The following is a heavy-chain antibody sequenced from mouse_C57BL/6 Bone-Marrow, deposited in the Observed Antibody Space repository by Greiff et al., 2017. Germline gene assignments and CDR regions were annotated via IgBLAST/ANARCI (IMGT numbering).Heavy chain of an antibody. V-gene: IGHV5-4*01. CDR1: GFTFRSYA. D-gene: IGHD3-2*02. CDR3: ARDRGQLRLNYFDY. CDR2: ISDGGSYT. J-gene: IGHJ2*01. Sequence: EVKLMESGGGLVKPGGSLKLSCAASGFTFRSYAMSWVRQTPEKRLEWVATISDGGSYTYYPDNVKGRFTISRDNAKNNLYLQMSHLKSEDTAMYYCARDRGQLRLNYFDYWGQGTTLTVSS.